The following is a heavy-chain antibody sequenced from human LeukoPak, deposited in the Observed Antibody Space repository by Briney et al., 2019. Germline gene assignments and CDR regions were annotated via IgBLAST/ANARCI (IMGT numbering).Heavy chain of an antibody. D-gene: IGHD4-23*01. J-gene: IGHJ4*02. V-gene: IGHV5-51*01. CDR1: GYRFTSYW. Sequence: GESLKISCKGSGYRFTSYWIGWVRQMPGKGLEWMGIIYPGDSDTRYSPSFQGQVTISADRSTSTAYLQWSSLKASDTAMYYCARHMTTVISPFDYWGQGPLVTVSS. CDR2: IYPGDSDT. CDR3: ARHMTTVISPFDY.